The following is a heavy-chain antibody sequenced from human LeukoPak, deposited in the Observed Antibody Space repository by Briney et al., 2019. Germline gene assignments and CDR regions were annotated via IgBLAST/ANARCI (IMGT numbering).Heavy chain of an antibody. CDR1: GITLSNYG. J-gene: IGHJ4*02. V-gene: IGHV3-23*01. D-gene: IGHD3-22*01. CDR2: ISDSGGRT. Sequence: GGSLRLSCAVSGITLSNYGMSWVRQAPGKGLEWVAGISDSGGRTNYADPVKGRITISRDNPKNSLCLQMNSLRAEDTAVYFCAKRGVVIRVILVGFHKEAYYFDSWGQGALVTVSS. CDR3: AKRGVVIRVILVGFHKEAYYFDS.